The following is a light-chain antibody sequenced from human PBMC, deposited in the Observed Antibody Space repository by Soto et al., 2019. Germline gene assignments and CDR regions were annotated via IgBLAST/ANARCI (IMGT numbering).Light chain of an antibody. CDR2: AVS. CDR3: SSYIFKNSYV. Sequence: QSALTQPASVSGSPGQSITISCTGTSSDVVANIFVSWHQQHPGKAPKLMIYAVSSRPSGVSYRFSGSKSGNTASLTLSGLQAEDEADYYCSSYIFKNSYVFGTRTKVTVL. CDR1: SSDVVANIF. J-gene: IGLJ1*01. V-gene: IGLV2-14*01.